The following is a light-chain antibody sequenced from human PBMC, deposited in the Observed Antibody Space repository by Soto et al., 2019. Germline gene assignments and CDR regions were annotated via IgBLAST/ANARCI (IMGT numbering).Light chain of an antibody. CDR2: WAS. CDR3: QQFLGTPLT. J-gene: IGKJ4*01. V-gene: IGKV4-1*01. Sequence: DIVMTQSPDSLAVSLGERATINCKSSQSVLYSSNNKNYLAWYLQKPGQPPKLLIYWASTRESWVPDRFRGSGSGTDFTLTISSLQAEDVAVYYCQQFLGTPLTFGGGTKVEIK. CDR1: QSVLYSSNNKNY.